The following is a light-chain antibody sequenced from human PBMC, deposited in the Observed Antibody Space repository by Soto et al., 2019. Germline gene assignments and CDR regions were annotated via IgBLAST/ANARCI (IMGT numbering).Light chain of an antibody. CDR1: SSNIGAGYD. V-gene: IGLV1-40*01. CDR3: QSYDSSLSGVI. CDR2: GNS. Sequence: QCVLTQPPSVSGAPGQRVTISCTGSSSNIGAGYDVHWYQQLPGTAPKLLIYGNSNRPSGVPDRFSGSKSGTSASLAIIGLQAEDEADYYCQSYDSSLSGVIFGGGTKLTVL. J-gene: IGLJ2*01.